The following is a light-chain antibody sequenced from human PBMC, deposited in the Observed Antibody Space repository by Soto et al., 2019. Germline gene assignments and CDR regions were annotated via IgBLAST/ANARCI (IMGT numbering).Light chain of an antibody. CDR3: QQYNNWPIT. CDR1: QSVSSN. V-gene: IGKV3-15*01. CDR2: GAS. Sequence: PATLSVSAGERATLSCRASQSVSSNYLAWYQQKPGQAPRLLIYGASTRATGIPARFSGSGSGTEFTLTISSLQSEDFAVYYCQQYNNWPITFGQGTRLEIK. J-gene: IGKJ5*01.